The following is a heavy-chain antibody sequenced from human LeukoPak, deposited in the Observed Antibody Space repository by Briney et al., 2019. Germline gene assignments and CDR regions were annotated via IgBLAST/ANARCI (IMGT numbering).Heavy chain of an antibody. CDR1: GGTFSSYA. Sequence: VASVKVSCKASGGTFSSYAISWVRQAPGQGLEWMGGIIPIFGTANYAQKFQGRVTMTRDTSTSTVYMELSSLRSEDTAVYYCAREMGYYYDSSGYPIDYWGQGTLVTVSS. D-gene: IGHD3-22*01. V-gene: IGHV1-69*05. J-gene: IGHJ4*02. CDR2: IIPIFGTA. CDR3: AREMGYYYDSSGYPIDY.